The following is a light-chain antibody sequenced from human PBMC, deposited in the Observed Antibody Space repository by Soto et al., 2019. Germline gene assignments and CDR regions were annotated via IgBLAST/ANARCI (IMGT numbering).Light chain of an antibody. CDR1: KLGDKY. CDR2: QDS. V-gene: IGLV3-1*01. J-gene: IGLJ2*01. CDR3: QAWDTSTVV. Sequence: SYELTQPPSVSVSPGQTATITCSGDKLGDKYASWYQQRPGQSPVLVLYQDSKRPSGIPERFSGSNSGNAATLTISGTQAMDEAVYYCQAWDTSTVVFGGGTKLTVL.